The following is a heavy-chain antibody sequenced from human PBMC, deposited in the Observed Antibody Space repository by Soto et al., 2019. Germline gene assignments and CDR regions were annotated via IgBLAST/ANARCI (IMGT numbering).Heavy chain of an antibody. V-gene: IGHV4-34*01. CDR3: ASGGIWFGGLWYYGMDV. CDR1: GGSFSGYY. Sequence: SETLSLTCAVYGGSFSGYYWSWIRQPAGKGLEWIGEINHSGSNNYHPSLKSRITISVDTAKNQFSLKLSSVTAADKAVYYCASGGIWFGGLWYYGMDVWGQGTTVTVSS. CDR2: INHSGSN. D-gene: IGHD3-10*01. J-gene: IGHJ6*02.